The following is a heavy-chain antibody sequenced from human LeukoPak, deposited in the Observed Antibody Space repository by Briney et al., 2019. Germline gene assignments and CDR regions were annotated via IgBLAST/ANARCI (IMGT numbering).Heavy chain of an antibody. CDR1: GGSFSGYY. CDR2: INHSGST. J-gene: IGHJ5*02. Sequence: SETLSLTCAVYGGSFSGYYWSWIRQPPGKGLEWIGEINHSGSTNYNPSLKSRVTISVDTSKNQFSLKLSSVTAADTAVYYCARGPSRRGYGSGSYYQLRNWFDPWGQGTLVTVSS. CDR3: ARGPSRRGYGSGSYYQLRNWFDP. D-gene: IGHD3-10*01. V-gene: IGHV4-34*01.